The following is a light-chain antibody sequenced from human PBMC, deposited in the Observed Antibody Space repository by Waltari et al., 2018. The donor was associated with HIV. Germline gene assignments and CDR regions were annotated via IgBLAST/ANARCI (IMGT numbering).Light chain of an antibody. Sequence: EIVMTQSPATLSVSPGERVTLSCRASQSVSSNLAWYQQKPGQAPRLLIYGASTRATGIPARFSGSGSGTEFTLTISSLQSEDFAVYYCQQYNNWPPYTFGQGTKLEIK. CDR2: GAS. CDR3: QQYNNWPPYT. V-gene: IGKV3-15*01. CDR1: QSVSSN. J-gene: IGKJ2*01.